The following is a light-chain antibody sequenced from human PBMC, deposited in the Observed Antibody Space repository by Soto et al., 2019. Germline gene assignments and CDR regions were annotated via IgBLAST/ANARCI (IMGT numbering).Light chain of an antibody. J-gene: IGLJ1*01. CDR3: CSYAGSYTYV. V-gene: IGLV2-11*01. CDR2: DVT. CDR1: SSDVGAYKY. Sequence: QSALPQPRSVSGSPGQSGTISCTGTSSDVGAYKYVSWYQHHPGKAPRLMIYDVTKRPSGVPDRFSGSKSVNTASLTISGLQADHEADYFCCSYAGSYTYVFGTGTKLTVL.